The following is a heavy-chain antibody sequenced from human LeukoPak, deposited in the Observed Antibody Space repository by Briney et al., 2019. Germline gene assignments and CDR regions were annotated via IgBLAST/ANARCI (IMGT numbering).Heavy chain of an antibody. Sequence: GGSLRLSCAASGFTFSSYAMSWVRQAPGKGLEWVSSISSSSSYIYYADSVKGRFTISRDNAKNSLYLQMNSLRAEDTAVYYCAGGYCSSTSCYPPRFDPWGQGTLVTVSS. CDR2: ISSSSSYI. CDR3: AGGYCSSTSCYPPRFDP. CDR1: GFTFSSYA. J-gene: IGHJ5*02. D-gene: IGHD2-2*01. V-gene: IGHV3-21*01.